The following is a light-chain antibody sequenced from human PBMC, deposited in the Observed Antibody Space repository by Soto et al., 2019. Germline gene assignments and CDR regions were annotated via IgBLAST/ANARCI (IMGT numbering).Light chain of an antibody. CDR1: QSVSRN. Sequence: ETVMTQSPATLSVSPGERVTLSCRASQSVSRNLAWYQQKAGQAPGLLIYGASTRAPGIPARFSGGGSGTEFTLTISSLQSEDFAVYYWQQYNNWPLTFGGGTIVEIK. CDR3: QQYNNWPLT. CDR2: GAS. V-gene: IGKV3-15*01. J-gene: IGKJ4*01.